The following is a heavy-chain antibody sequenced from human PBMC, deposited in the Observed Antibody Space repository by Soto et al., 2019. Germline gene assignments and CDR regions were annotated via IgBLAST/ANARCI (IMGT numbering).Heavy chain of an antibody. D-gene: IGHD2-2*01. CDR3: AAGGGRGYCSSTSCYGFDY. V-gene: IGHV1-58*01. Sequence: QMQLVQSGPEVKKPGTSVKVSCKASGFTFTSSAVQWVRQARGQRLEWIGWIVVGSGNTNYAQKFQERVTITREMSTSTASMELSSLRSEDTAVYYCAAGGGRGYCSSTSCYGFDYWGQGTLVTVSS. J-gene: IGHJ4*02. CDR2: IVVGSGNT. CDR1: GFTFTSSA.